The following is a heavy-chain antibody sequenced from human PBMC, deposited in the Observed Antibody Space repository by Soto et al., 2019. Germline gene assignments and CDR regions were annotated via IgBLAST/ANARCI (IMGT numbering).Heavy chain of an antibody. D-gene: IGHD3-22*01. V-gene: IGHV4-34*01. CDR2: INHSGST. Sequence: SETLSLTCAVYGGSFSGYYWSWIRQPPGKGLEWIGEINHSGSTNYNPSLKSRVTISVDTSKNQFSLKLSSVTAADTAVYYCARGRTYYYDSSGYVDYWGQGTLVTVS. J-gene: IGHJ4*02. CDR1: GGSFSGYY. CDR3: ARGRTYYYDSSGYVDY.